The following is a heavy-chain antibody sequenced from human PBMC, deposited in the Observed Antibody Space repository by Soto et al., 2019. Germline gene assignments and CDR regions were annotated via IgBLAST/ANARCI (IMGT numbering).Heavy chain of an antibody. V-gene: IGHV3-23*01. CDR3: AKVRIDHYDGMAV. J-gene: IGHJ6*02. Sequence: EVQLLESGGGLVQPGGSLRLSCVASGFRFSRSAMTWVRQAPGKGLDWVSDISGSGGNTYHADSVEGRFTISRDNSKNTVYLQINRLRADDTGVDYCAKVRIDHYDGMAVWGHGTTVPVCS. CDR1: GFRFSRSA. D-gene: IGHD3-22*01. CDR2: ISGSGGNT.